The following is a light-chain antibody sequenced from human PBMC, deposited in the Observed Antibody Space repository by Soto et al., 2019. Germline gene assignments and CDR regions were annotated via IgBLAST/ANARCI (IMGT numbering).Light chain of an antibody. J-gene: IGKJ1*01. Sequence: DIQMTQSHSSLSASVGDRVTITCRSSQSISSWLAWYQQKPGKAPKLLIYKASSLESGVPSRFSGSGSGTEFTLTISSLQPDDFATYYCQQYNSYSRTFGQGTKVDNK. V-gene: IGKV1-5*03. CDR1: QSISSW. CDR2: KAS. CDR3: QQYNSYSRT.